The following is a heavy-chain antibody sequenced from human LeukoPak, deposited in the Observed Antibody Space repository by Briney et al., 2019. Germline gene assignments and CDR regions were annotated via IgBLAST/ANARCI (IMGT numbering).Heavy chain of an antibody. D-gene: IGHD2-2*01. CDR1: GFAFSSYA. CDR2: ISGSGGST. CDR3: AKVGAVVVPAAMDY. J-gene: IGHJ4*02. Sequence: GGSLRLSCAASGFAFSSYAMSWVRQAPGKGLEWVSAISGSGGSTYYADSVKGRFTISRDNSKNTLYLQMNSLRAEDTAVYYCAKVGAVVVPAAMDYWGQGTLVTVSS. V-gene: IGHV3-23*01.